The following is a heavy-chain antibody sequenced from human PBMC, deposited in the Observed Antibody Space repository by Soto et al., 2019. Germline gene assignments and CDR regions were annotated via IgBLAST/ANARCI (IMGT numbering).Heavy chain of an antibody. D-gene: IGHD5-18*01. CDR2: TYYRSKWYN. Sequence: SQTLSLTCAISGDSVSSNSAAWNWSRQSPSRGLEWLGRTYYRSKWYNDYAVSVKSRITINPDTSKNQFSLQLNSVTPEDTAVYYCARDREVDTAMAYYYYGMDVWGQGTTVTVSS. CDR1: GDSVSSNSAA. CDR3: ARDREVDTAMAYYYYGMDV. J-gene: IGHJ6*02. V-gene: IGHV6-1*01.